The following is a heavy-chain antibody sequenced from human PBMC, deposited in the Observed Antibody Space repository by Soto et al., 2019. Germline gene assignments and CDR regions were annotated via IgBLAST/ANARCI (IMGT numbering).Heavy chain of an antibody. D-gene: IGHD5-12*01. Sequence: QVQMVQSGAEVKKPGSSVKVSCTASGGTFSSYAISWVRQAPGQGLEWMGGIIPIFGTANYAQKFQGRVTITADESTRTAYMELSSLRSEYTAVDYCARIPGDGYNKNFDYWGQGTLVTVSS. CDR3: ARIPGDGYNKNFDY. CDR1: GGTFSSYA. V-gene: IGHV1-69*01. J-gene: IGHJ4*02. CDR2: IIPIFGTA.